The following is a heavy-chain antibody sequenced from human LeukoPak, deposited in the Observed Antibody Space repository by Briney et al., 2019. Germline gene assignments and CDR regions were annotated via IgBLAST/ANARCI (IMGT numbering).Heavy chain of an antibody. D-gene: IGHD6-19*01. J-gene: IGHJ4*02. Sequence: GGSLRLSCAASGFTFSSYGMHWVRQAPGKGLEWVAVIWYDGSNKYYADSVKGRFTISRDNSKNTLYLQMNSLRAEDTAVYYCARDRGDSSGLGFDYWGQGTLATVSS. V-gene: IGHV3-33*01. CDR1: GFTFSSYG. CDR2: IWYDGSNK. CDR3: ARDRGDSSGLGFDY.